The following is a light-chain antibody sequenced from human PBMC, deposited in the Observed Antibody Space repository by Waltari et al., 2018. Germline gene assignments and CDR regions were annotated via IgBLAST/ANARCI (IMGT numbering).Light chain of an antibody. CDR3: SSYAGLKV. CDR1: SSDIGNSNY. CDR2: EVI. J-gene: IGLJ2*01. Sequence: QSALTQPPSASGSPGQSVTLSCTGTSSDIGNSNYVSWYQQHPGKAPKLMIYEVIKRPSGVPDRFSGSKSGNTASLTVSGLQAEDEAVYYCSSYAGLKVFGGGTKLTVL. V-gene: IGLV2-8*01.